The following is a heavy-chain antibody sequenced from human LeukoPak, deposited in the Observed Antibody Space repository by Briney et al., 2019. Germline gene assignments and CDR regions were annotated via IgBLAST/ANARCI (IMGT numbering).Heavy chain of an antibody. CDR3: ARVPYEISSHYGGFDY. CDR2: IYYSGST. J-gene: IGHJ4*02. V-gene: IGHV4-59*01. D-gene: IGHD3-22*01. CDR1: GGSISSYY. Sequence: SETLSLTCTVSGGSISSYYWSWIRQPPGKGLEWIGYIYYSGSTNYNPSLKSRVTISVDTSKNQFSLKLSSVTAADTAVYYCARVPYEISSHYGGFDYWGQGTLVTVSS.